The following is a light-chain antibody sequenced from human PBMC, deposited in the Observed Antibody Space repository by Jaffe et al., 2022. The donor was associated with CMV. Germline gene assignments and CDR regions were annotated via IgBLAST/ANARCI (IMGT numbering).Light chain of an antibody. Sequence: DIQMTQSPSSLPASVGDRVTITCRASQNISRYLSWYQQKPGKAPTVLIYAASILSSGVPSRFSGSGSGTDFTLTIDSLQPEDCATYYCQQSYSTRLVFGGGTKVEIK. CDR1: QNISRY. J-gene: IGKJ4*01. CDR3: QQSYSTRLV. V-gene: IGKV1-39*01. CDR2: AAS.